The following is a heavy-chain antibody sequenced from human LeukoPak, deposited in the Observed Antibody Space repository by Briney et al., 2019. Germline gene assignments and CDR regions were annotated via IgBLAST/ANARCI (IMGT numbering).Heavy chain of an antibody. CDR1: GGSISSSSYY. CDR3: ARGRGSSSWYRY. V-gene: IGHV4-39*06. Sequence: PSETLSLTCTVSGGSISSSSYYWSWIRQPPGKGLEWIGEINHSGSTNYNPSLKSRVTISVDTSKNQFPLKLSSVAAADTAVYYCARGRGSSSWYRYWGQGTLVTVSS. CDR2: INHSGST. J-gene: IGHJ4*02. D-gene: IGHD6-13*01.